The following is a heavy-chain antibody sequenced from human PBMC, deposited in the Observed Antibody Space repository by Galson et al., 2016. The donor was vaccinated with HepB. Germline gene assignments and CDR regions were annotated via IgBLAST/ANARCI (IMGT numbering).Heavy chain of an antibody. CDR3: ARVYLWRFDP. J-gene: IGHJ5*02. CDR2: IYSAGNT. D-gene: IGHD2-21*01. CDR1: GFTFSTYG. Sequence: SLRLSCAASGFTFSTYGMHWVRQAPGKGLEWVSLIYSAGNTYYAESVKGRFTISRDKSKNMLYLQMNSLKVEDTAVYYCARVYLWRFDPWGQGTLVTVSS. V-gene: IGHV3-NL1*01.